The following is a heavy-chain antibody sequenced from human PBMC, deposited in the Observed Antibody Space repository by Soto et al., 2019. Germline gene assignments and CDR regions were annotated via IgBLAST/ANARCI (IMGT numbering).Heavy chain of an antibody. V-gene: IGHV4-30-2*01. Sequence: TLSLTCAVSGCSISSDGYSWSWIRQPPGKGLEWMGYIYHSGSTYYNPSLKSRVTISVDGSKNQFSLKLSSVTAADTVVYYAAGLVGDTTDYWGQGTLVTVSS. CDR3: AGLVGDTTDY. D-gene: IGHD1-26*01. CDR2: IYHSGST. J-gene: IGHJ4*02. CDR1: GCSISSDGYS.